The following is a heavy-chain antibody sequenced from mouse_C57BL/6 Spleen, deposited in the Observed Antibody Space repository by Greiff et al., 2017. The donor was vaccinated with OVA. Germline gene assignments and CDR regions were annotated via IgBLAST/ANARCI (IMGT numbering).Heavy chain of an antibody. CDR2: IWSGGST. CDR3: ARTGFDY. Sequence: VQLVESGPGLVQPSQSLSITCTVSGFSLTSYGVHWVRQSPGKGLEWLGVIWSGGSTDYNAAFIFRLSISKDNSKSQVFFKMNSLQADDTAIYYCARTGFDYWGQGTTLTVSS. J-gene: IGHJ2*01. CDR1: GFSLTSYG. V-gene: IGHV2-2*01.